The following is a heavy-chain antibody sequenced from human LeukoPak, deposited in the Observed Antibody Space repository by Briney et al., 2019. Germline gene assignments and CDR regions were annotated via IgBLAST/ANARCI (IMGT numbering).Heavy chain of an antibody. CDR1: GFTFDDYA. Sequence: PGGSLRLSCAASGFTFDDYAMHWVRHAPGTGLEWASGISWNSGSIGYADSVKGRFTISRDNAKNSLYLQMNSLRAEDTALYYCAKAGKGEMATRFDYWGQGTLVTVSS. CDR3: AKAGKGEMATRFDY. D-gene: IGHD5-24*01. V-gene: IGHV3-9*01. CDR2: ISWNSGSI. J-gene: IGHJ4*02.